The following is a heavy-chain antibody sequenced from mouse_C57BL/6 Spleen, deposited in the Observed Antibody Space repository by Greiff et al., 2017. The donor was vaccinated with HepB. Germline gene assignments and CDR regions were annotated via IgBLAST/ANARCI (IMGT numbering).Heavy chain of an antibody. V-gene: IGHV1-5*01. J-gene: IGHJ1*03. CDR1: GYTFTSYW. D-gene: IGHD2-4*01. CDR2: IYPGNSDT. Sequence: SGTVLARPGASVKMSCKTSGYTFTSYWMHWVKQRPGQGLEWIGAIYPGNSDTSYNQKFKGKAKLTAVTSASTAYMELSSLTNEDSAVYYCTRGIYYDYAWYFDVWGTGTTVTVSS. CDR3: TRGIYYDYAWYFDV.